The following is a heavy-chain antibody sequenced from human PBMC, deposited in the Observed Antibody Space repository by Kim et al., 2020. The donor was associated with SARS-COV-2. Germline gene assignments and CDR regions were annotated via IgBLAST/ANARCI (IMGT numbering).Heavy chain of an antibody. CDR2: IYYSGST. J-gene: IGHJ6*02. CDR3: AGPSRTDHYYYYGMDV. CDR1: GGSISSYY. Sequence: SETLSLTCTVSGGSISSYYWSWIRQPPGKGLEWIGYIYYSGSTNYNPSLKSRVTISVDTSKNQFSLKLSSVTAADTAVYYCAGPSRTDHYYYYGMDVWGQGTTVTVSS. V-gene: IGHV4-59*01.